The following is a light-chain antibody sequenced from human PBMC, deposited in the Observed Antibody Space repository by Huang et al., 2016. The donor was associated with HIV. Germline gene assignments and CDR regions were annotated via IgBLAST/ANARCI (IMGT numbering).Light chain of an antibody. J-gene: IGKJ1*01. CDR1: KSFGAY. V-gene: IGKV1-5*03. CDR2: KES. CDR3: QEYSTYSA. Sequence: QMTQSPSTLSASVGDRVTITCRASKSFGAYLAWYQHQPWKAPRRLIYKESYLQSGVPSRFSGGVSGTNFTLTINILQPYDSATYYCQEYSTYSAFGQGTNVEVK.